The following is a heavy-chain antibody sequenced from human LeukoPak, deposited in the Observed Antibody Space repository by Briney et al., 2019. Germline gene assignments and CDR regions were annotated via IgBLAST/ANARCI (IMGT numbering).Heavy chain of an antibody. CDR1: GFTFSDYY. J-gene: IGHJ6*02. CDR2: ISSSGSTI. D-gene: IGHD5/OR15-5a*01. Sequence: KAGGSLRLSCAASGFTFSDYYMSWICQAPGKGLEWVSYISSSGSTIYYADSVKGRFTISRDNAKNSLYLQMNSLRAEDTAVYYCARALSTSWYYYGMDVWGQGTTVTVSS. V-gene: IGHV3-11*01. CDR3: ARALSTSWYYYGMDV.